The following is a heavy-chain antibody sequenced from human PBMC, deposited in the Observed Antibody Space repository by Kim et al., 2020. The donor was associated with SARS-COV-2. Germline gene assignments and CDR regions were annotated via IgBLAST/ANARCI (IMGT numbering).Heavy chain of an antibody. CDR3: ARDLGGGIQDY. V-gene: IGHV3-21*01. J-gene: IGHJ4*02. CDR2: ISSSSSYI. CDR1: GFTFSSYS. D-gene: IGHD5-18*01. Sequence: GGSLRLSCAASGFTFSSYSMNWVRQAPGKGLEWVSSISSSSSYIYYADSVKGRFTISRDNAKNSLYLRMNSLRAEDTAVYYCARDLGGGIQDYWGQGTLVTVSS.